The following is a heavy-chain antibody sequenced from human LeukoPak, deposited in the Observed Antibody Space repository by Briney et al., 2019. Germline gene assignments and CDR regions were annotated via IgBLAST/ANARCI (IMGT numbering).Heavy chain of an antibody. D-gene: IGHD2-15*01. CDR2: IHSGGST. V-gene: IGHV3-53*01. CDR3: ARLGGSWYFDY. CDR1: GFTFTTYV. Sequence: PGGSLRLSCAASGFTFTTYVMSWVRQGPGKGLEWVSVIHSGGSTYYAASVEGRFTISRDNSKSTLYLQMNTLRAEDTAVYYCARLGGSWYFDYWGQGTLVTVSS. J-gene: IGHJ4*02.